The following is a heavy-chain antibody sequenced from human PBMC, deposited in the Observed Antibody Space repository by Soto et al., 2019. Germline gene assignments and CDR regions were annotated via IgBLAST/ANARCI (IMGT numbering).Heavy chain of an antibody. V-gene: IGHV6-1*01. D-gene: IGHD6-13*01. Sequence: QTLSLTCAISGDSVSSNSAAWNWIRQSPSRGLEWLGRTYYRSKWYNDYAVSVRSRITINPDTSKNQFSLQLNSVTPEDTAVYYCARRYAAAGTNWFDPWGQGTLVTVSS. CDR2: TYYRSKWYN. J-gene: IGHJ5*02. CDR1: GDSVSSNSAA. CDR3: ARRYAAAGTNWFDP.